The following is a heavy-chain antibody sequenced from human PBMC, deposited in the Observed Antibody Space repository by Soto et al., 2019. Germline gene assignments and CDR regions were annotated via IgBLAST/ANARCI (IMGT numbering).Heavy chain of an antibody. J-gene: IGHJ6*02. V-gene: IGHV1-3*01. CDR2: INAGNGNT. D-gene: IGHD3-10*01. Sequence: ASVKVSCKASGYTFTSHPIHWVRQAPGQSLEWMGWINAGNGNTKYSQKLQGRVTITMETSASTAYMELSSLRSEDTAVYYCTTWFREFFFPMYVWGQGTTVTVSS. CDR3: TTWFREFFFPMYV. CDR1: GYTFTSHP.